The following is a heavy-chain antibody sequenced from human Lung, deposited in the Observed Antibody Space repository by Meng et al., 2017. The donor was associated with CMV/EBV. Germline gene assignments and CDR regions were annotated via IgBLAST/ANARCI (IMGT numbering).Heavy chain of an antibody. J-gene: IGHJ4*02. Sequence: QVQLQQWGAGLLKPSETLSLTCAVYGGSFSGYYWSWIRQPPGKGLEWTGEINHSGSTNYNPSLKSRVTISVDTSKNQFSLKLSSVTAADTAVYYCAAIAYCGGDCYSHGADYFDYWGQGTLVTVSS. CDR3: AAIAYCGGDCYSHGADYFDY. CDR2: INHSGST. V-gene: IGHV4-34*01. D-gene: IGHD2-21*02. CDR1: GGSFSGYY.